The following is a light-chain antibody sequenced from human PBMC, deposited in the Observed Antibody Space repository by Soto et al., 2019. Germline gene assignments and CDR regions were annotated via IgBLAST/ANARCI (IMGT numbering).Light chain of an antibody. CDR1: QTLTTRF. J-gene: IGKJ2*01. V-gene: IGKV3-20*01. Sequence: EIVLTQSPGTLSLSPGERATLSCMASQTLTTRFLAWYQQKPGQAPRLLIYGAYSRATGIPDRFSGSGSGTEHTLTIRRLEPEDFAVYSCQQYADLPYSLGQGNTLEIK. CDR3: QQYADLPYS. CDR2: GAY.